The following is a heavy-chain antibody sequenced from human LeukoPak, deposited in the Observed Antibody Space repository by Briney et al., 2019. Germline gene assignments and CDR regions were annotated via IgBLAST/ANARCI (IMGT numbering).Heavy chain of an antibody. V-gene: IGHV3-30*01. CDR2: ISYDGSNK. CDR3: AQSRGFKVLVGATY. J-gene: IGHJ4*02. Sequence: QPGGSLRLSCAASGFTFSSYAMHWARQAPGKGLEWVAVISYDGSNKYYADSVKGRFTISRDNSKNTLYLQMNSLRAEDTAVYYCAQSRGFKVLVGATYWGQGTLVTVSS. CDR1: GFTFSSYA. D-gene: IGHD1-26*01.